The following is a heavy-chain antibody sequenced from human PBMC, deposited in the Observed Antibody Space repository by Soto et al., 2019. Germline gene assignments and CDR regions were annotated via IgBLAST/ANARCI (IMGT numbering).Heavy chain of an antibody. CDR3: AKVHGSSSFYYYGMDV. D-gene: IGHD6-6*01. CDR2: ISYDGSNK. J-gene: IGHJ6*02. V-gene: IGHV3-30*18. CDR1: GFTFSSYG. Sequence: QVQLVESGGGVVQPGRSLRLSCAASGFTFSSYGMHWVRQAPGKGLEWVAVISYDGSNKYYADSVKGRFTISRDNSKNTLYLQMNSLRAEDTAVYYCAKVHGSSSFYYYGMDVWGQGTTVTVSS.